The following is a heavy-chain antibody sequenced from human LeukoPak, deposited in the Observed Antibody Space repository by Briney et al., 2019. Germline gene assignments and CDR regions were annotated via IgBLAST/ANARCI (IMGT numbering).Heavy chain of an antibody. V-gene: IGHV4-61*10. J-gene: IGHJ4*02. CDR2: IYYSGST. Sequence: PSETLSLTCTVSGGSISSSSYYWSWIRQPAGKGLEWIGYIYYSGSTNYNPSLKSRVTISADTSKNQFSLKLSSVTAADTAVYYCARGDWLFDYWGQGTLVTVSS. D-gene: IGHD3/OR15-3a*01. CDR1: GGSISSSSYY. CDR3: ARGDWLFDY.